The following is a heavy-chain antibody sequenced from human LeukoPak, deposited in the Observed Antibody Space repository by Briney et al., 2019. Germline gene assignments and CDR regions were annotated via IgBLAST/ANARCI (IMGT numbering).Heavy chain of an antibody. Sequence: ASVKVSCKASGGTFSSYAISWVRQAPGQGLEWMGGIIPIFGTANYAQKFQGRVTITADESTSTAYMELSSLRSDDTAVYYCARDLSRYFDWLVRVNDGDAFDIWGQGTMVTVSS. CDR1: GGTFSSYA. J-gene: IGHJ3*02. CDR3: ARDLSRYFDWLVRVNDGDAFDI. CDR2: IIPIFGTA. V-gene: IGHV1-69*13. D-gene: IGHD3-9*01.